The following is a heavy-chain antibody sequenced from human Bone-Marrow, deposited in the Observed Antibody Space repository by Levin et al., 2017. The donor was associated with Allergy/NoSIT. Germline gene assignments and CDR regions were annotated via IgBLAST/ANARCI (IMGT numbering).Heavy chain of an antibody. J-gene: IGHJ6*03. CDR2: IIPILGIA. Sequence: SVKVSCKASGGTFSSYTISWVRQAPGQGLEWMGRIIPILGIANYAQKFQGRVTITADKSTSTAYMELSSLRSEDTAVYYCARGVAGYGLYYYYYYMDVWGKGTTVTVSS. CDR3: ARGVAGYGLYYYYYYMDV. CDR1: GGTFSSYT. D-gene: IGHD6-19*01. V-gene: IGHV1-69*02.